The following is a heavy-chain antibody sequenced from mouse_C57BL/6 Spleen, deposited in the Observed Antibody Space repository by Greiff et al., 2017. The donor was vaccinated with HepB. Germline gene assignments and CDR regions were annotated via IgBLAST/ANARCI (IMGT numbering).Heavy chain of an antibody. CDR1: GYTFTSYW. CDR3: GRSDAFAY. CDR2: IDPSDSET. V-gene: IGHV1-52*01. J-gene: IGHJ3*01. Sequence: QVQLQQPGAELVRPGSSVKLSCKASGYTFTSYWMHWVKQRPIQGLEWIGNIDPSDSETHYNQKFKDKTTLTVDKSSSTSYMQHSSLTSEDSAVYYCGRSDAFAYWGQGTLVTVSA.